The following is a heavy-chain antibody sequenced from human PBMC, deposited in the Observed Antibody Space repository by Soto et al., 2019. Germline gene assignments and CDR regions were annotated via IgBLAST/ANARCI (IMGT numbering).Heavy chain of an antibody. Sequence: SVKVSCKASGGTFSSYTISWVRQAPGQGLEWMGRIIPILGIANYAQKFQGRVTITADKSTSTAYMELSSLRSEDTAVYYCARDLEAQTSSGWPEYFQHWGQGTLVTVSS. CDR2: IIPILGIA. CDR1: GGTFSSYT. V-gene: IGHV1-69*04. CDR3: ARDLEAQTSSGWPEYFQH. J-gene: IGHJ1*01. D-gene: IGHD6-19*01.